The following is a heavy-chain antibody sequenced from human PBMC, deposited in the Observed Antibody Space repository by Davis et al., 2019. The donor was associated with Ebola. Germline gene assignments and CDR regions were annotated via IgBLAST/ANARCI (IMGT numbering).Heavy chain of an antibody. J-gene: IGHJ4*02. CDR3: ATTLHSGYDAFDY. V-gene: IGHV1-69*02. CDR1: GGTFSRYS. D-gene: IGHD5-12*01. Sequence: AASVKVSCNASGGTFSRYSISWVRQAPGQGLEWMGRFIPILGIANYAQEFQGRVTITADRSTSTDYMELSSLRSEDAAVYYCATTLHSGYDAFDYWGQGTLVTVSS. CDR2: FIPILGIA.